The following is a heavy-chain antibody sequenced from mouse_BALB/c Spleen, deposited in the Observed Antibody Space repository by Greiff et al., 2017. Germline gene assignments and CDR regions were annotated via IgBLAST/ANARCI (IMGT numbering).Heavy chain of an antibody. J-gene: IGHJ2*01. CDR1: GFAFSSYD. CDR3: ARDYYGNYFDY. D-gene: IGHD2-1*01. V-gene: IGHV5-12-1*01. CDR2: ISSGGGST. Sequence: EVKLMESGGGLVKPGGSLKLSCAASGFAFSSYDMSWVRQTPEKRLEWVAYISSGGGSTYYPDTVKGRFTISRDNAKNTLYLQMSSLKSEDTAMYYCARDYYGNYFDYWGQGTTLTVSS.